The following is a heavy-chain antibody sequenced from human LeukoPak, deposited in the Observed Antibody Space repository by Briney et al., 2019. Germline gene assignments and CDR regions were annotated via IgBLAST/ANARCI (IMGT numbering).Heavy chain of an antibody. CDR2: NTYFGSA. CDR1: GGSVSSNSNY. V-gene: IGHV4-61*01. Sequence: SETLSLACTVSGGSVSSNSNYWSWIRQPPGKGLEWIGYNTYFGSASYNPSLKSRVTISVDTSKNQFSLKLSSVTAADTAVYYCARDTPGGYDFWWFDPWGQGTLVTVSS. D-gene: IGHD5-12*01. CDR3: ARDTPGGYDFWWFDP. J-gene: IGHJ5*02.